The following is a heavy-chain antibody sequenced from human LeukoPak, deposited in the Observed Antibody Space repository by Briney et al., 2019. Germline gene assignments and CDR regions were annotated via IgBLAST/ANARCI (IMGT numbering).Heavy chain of an antibody. CDR1: GGSISSYY. J-gene: IGHJ5*02. CDR3: ARGYGDYLDNWFDP. CDR2: IYYSGST. D-gene: IGHD4-17*01. V-gene: IGHV4-59*05. Sequence: SETLSLTCTVSGGSISSYYWSWIRQPPGKGLEWIGSIYYSGSTYYNPSLKSRVTISVDTSKNQFSLKLSSVTAADTAVYYCARGYGDYLDNWFDPWGQGTLVTVSS.